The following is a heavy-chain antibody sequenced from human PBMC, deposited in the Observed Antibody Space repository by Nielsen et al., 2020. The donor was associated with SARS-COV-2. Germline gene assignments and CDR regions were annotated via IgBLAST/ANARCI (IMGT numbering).Heavy chain of an antibody. D-gene: IGHD2-21*02. J-gene: IGHJ6*02. CDR2: IGTAGDT. V-gene: IGHV3-13*01. Sequence: GGSLRLSCAASGFTFSSYDMHWVRQATGKGLEWVSAIGTAGDTYYPGSVKDRFTISRENAKNSLYLQMNSLRAGDTAVYYCARASGLSYCGGDCYGYYYYGMDVWGHGTTVTVSS. CDR3: ARASGLSYCGGDCYGYYYYGMDV. CDR1: GFTFSSYD.